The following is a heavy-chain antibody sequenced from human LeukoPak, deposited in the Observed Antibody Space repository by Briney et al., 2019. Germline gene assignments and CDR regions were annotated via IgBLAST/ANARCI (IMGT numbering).Heavy chain of an antibody. V-gene: IGHV3-9*01. J-gene: IGHJ3*02. CDR2: ISWNSGSI. CDR3: AKEGYGDYVRRGAFDI. CDR1: GFTFDDYA. D-gene: IGHD4-17*01. Sequence: PGGSLRLSCAASGFTFDDYAMHWVRQAPGKGLEWVSGISWNSGSIGYADSVKGRFTISRDNAKNSLYLQMNSLRAEDTALYYCAKEGYGDYVRRGAFDIWGQGTMVTVSS.